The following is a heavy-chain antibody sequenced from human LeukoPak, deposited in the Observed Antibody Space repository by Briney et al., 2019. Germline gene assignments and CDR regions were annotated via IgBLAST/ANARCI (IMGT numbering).Heavy chain of an antibody. CDR2: ISKNGGDT. J-gene: IGHJ5*02. V-gene: IGHV3-23*01. CDR1: GFTFSNYS. D-gene: IGHD3-16*01. Sequence: GGSLRLSCTASGFTFSNYSMTWVRQAPGKGLEWVSTISKNGGDTYYADSVKGRFTTSRDTSKNTLYLGMKGLTAQDTAVYYIARGGFSSHFAPWGQGTLVTVSS. CDR3: ARGGFSSHFAP.